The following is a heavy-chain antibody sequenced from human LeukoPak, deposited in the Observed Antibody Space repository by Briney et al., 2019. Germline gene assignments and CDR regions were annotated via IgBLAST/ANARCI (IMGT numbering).Heavy chain of an antibody. V-gene: IGHV3-64*01. CDR1: GFTFSSYA. CDR3: ARDSLAYSSSSGFDY. Sequence: GGSLRLSCAASGFTFSSYAMPWVRQAPGKGLEYVSAISSNGGSTYYANSVKGRFTISRDNSKNTLYLQMGSLRAEDMAVYYCARDSLAYSSSSGFDYWGQGTLVTVSS. CDR2: ISSNGGST. J-gene: IGHJ4*02. D-gene: IGHD6-6*01.